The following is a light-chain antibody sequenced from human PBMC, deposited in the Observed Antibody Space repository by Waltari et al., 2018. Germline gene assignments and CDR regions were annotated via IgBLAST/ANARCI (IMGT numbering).Light chain of an antibody. CDR1: QTVRTTY. V-gene: IGKV3-20*01. CDR2: GAS. J-gene: IGKJ4*01. Sequence: EIVLTQSTGTLSLSPGARATLSCRASQTVRTTYLAWYQQKPGQAPTLLIYGASSRATGIPDRFSGSGSGTDFSLTISSLEPEDFAVYYCQQYDISPLTFGGGTKVEIK. CDR3: QQYDISPLT.